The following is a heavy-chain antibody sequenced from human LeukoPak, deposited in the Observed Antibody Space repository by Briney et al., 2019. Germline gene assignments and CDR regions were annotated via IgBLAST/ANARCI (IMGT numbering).Heavy chain of an antibody. CDR3: AKMYGGTYIGN. CDR2: ISGSGGST. V-gene: IGHV3-23*01. D-gene: IGHD1-26*01. CDR1: GFTFSSYG. Sequence: PGGSLRLSCAASGFTFSSYGMSWVRQAPGKGLEWVSAISGSGGSTYYAESVEGRFTISRDNAKNSLYLQMNSLRAEDTAVYYCAKMYGGTYIGNWGQGTLVTVSA. J-gene: IGHJ4*02.